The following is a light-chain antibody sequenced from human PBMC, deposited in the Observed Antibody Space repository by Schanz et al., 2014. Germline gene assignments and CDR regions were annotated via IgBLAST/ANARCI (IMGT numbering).Light chain of an antibody. CDR1: QSVLYTSHNKNY. CDR2: WAS. J-gene: IGKJ3*01. CDR3: QQYYGIPLT. Sequence: DIVMTQSPDSLPVSLGERATINCKSSQSVLYTSHNKNYLAWYQHKPGQPPKLLIYWASTRESGVPDRFSGSGSGTDFTLTISSLQAEDVAVYYCQQYYGIPLTFGPGTKVDFK. V-gene: IGKV4-1*01.